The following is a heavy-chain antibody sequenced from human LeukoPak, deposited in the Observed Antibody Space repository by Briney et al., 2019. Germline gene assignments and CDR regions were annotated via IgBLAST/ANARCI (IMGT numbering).Heavy chain of an antibody. D-gene: IGHD3-22*01. CDR3: VSAAPIEYYYDSNALDY. J-gene: IGHJ4*02. CDR1: GLTFSSYS. CDR2: ISSSSSYI. V-gene: IGHV3-21*01. Sequence: TGGSLRLSCTASGLTFSSYSMNWVRQAPGKGLEWVSSISSSSSYIYYADSVKGRFTISRDNAKNSLYLQMNSLRAEDTAVYYCVSAAPIEYYYDSNALDYWGQGTLVTVSS.